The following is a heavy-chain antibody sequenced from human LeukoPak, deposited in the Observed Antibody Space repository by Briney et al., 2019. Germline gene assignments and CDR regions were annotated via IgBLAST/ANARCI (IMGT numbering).Heavy chain of an antibody. CDR1: GFTFSSYG. Sequence: GRSLRLSCSASGFTFSSYGMHWVRQAPGKGLEWATIISDDGSNKYYLDSVKGRFTISRDNSKNTPYLQMNNLGTEDTAMYYCARGGGSSGRYVVDYWGQGTLVTVSS. CDR3: ARGGGSSGRYVVDY. J-gene: IGHJ4*02. CDR2: ISDDGSNK. V-gene: IGHV3-30*03. D-gene: IGHD6-19*01.